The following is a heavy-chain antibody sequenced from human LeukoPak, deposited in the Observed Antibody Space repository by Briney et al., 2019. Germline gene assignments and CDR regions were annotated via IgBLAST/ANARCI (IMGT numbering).Heavy chain of an antibody. J-gene: IGHJ6*03. D-gene: IGHD4/OR15-4a*01. V-gene: IGHV1-2*02. Sequence: ASVKVSCKASGYTFTGYYMHWVRQAPGQGLEWMGWINPNSGGTNYAQKFQGRVTMTRDTSISTAYMELSRLRSDDTAVYYCARDRANYVYPLYYYYYMDVWGKGTTVTVSS. CDR2: INPNSGGT. CDR1: GYTFTGYY. CDR3: ARDRANYVYPLYYYYYMDV.